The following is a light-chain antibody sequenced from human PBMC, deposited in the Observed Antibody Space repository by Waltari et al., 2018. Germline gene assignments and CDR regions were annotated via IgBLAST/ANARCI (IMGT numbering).Light chain of an antibody. CDR3: SSYTSSTTLGV. Sequence: QSALTQPASVSGSPGQSITISCTGTSSDVGSSNLVSWYQHHPGKAPKLKIYEVTNRPSGVSNRLSGSQSGKTAFLTISGLQAEDEAHYYCSSYTSSTTLGVFGGGTKVTVL. V-gene: IGLV2-14*02. CDR2: EVT. CDR1: SSDVGSSNL. J-gene: IGLJ3*02.